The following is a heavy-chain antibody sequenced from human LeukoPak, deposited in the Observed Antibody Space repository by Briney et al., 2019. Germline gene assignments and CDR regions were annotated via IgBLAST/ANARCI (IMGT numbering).Heavy chain of an antibody. J-gene: IGHJ6*03. CDR3: ATVSDSSSWNYYYYMDV. V-gene: IGHV4-59*01. CDR2: IYYSGST. Sequence: SETLSLTCTVSGGSISSYYWSWIRQPPGKGLEWIGYIYYSGSTNYNPSLKSQVTISGDTSKNQFSLKLSSVTAADTAVYYCATVSDSSSWNYYYYMDVWGKGTTVTISS. D-gene: IGHD6-13*01. CDR1: GGSISSYY.